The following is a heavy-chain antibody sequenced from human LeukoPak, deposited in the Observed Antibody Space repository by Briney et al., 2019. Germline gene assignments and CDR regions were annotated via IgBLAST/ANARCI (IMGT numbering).Heavy chain of an antibody. J-gene: IGHJ4*02. CDR3: TTDNLLYGATFDY. CDR2: IKSKAFGGTT. Sequence: GGSLRLSCAASGITFTNIWMNWVRQAPGKGLEWVGRIKSKAFGGTTDIAAPVRGRFTISRDDSKNMVYLHMSGLATEDTAVYCCTTDNLLYGATFDYWGQGTLVTVSS. CDR1: GITFTNIW. V-gene: IGHV3-15*01. D-gene: IGHD4/OR15-4a*01.